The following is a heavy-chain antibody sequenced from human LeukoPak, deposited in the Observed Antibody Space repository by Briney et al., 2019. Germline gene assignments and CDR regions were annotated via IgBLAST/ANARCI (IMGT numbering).Heavy chain of an antibody. CDR1: GFTFTTSD. D-gene: IGHD3-10*01. Sequence: SVRVSCKASGFTFTTSDVQWVRQARGQRLEWIGWIVVDSGNTNYAQKFQERVTITRDMSTSTAYMELSSLRSEDTAVYYCAAESRFDYGSGSYYGMDVWGKGTTVTVSS. V-gene: IGHV1-58*01. J-gene: IGHJ6*04. CDR2: IVVDSGNT. CDR3: AAESRFDYGSGSYYGMDV.